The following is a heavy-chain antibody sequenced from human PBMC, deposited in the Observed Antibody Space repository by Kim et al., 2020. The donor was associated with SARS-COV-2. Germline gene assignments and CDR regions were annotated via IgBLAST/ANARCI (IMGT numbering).Heavy chain of an antibody. Sequence: ASVKVSCKASGYTFTSHGISWVRQAPGQGLEWMGWISGFIGNAKYEQKFQGRVTLTTDTSTSTAYMELKSLRSDDTAVYYCARVRTVRFHFYYMDVWGKGTTVTVSS. D-gene: IGHD2-21*01. CDR2: ISGFIGNA. CDR1: GYTFTSHG. J-gene: IGHJ6*03. V-gene: IGHV1-18*01. CDR3: ARVRTVRFHFYYMDV.